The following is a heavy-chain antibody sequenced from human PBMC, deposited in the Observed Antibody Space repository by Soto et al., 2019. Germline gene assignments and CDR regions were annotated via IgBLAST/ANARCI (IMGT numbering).Heavy chain of an antibody. V-gene: IGHV1-69*10. CDR1: GDNFKKNV. J-gene: IGHJ6*02. D-gene: IGHD3-10*01. CDR2: TIPALGKT. CDR3: ARGPFRPSAMDV. Sequence: AASVKVSCKTSGDNFKKNVFTWVRQAPGQGLEWMGGTIPALGKTHYIEKFQGRVAITVDDATRTVYMEVRDLTSEDTAIYYCARGPFRPSAMDVWGQGTTVTVSS.